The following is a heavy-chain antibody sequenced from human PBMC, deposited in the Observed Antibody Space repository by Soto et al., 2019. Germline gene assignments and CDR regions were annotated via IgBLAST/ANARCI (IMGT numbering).Heavy chain of an antibody. CDR1: GGTFSTYP. CDR3: ARGATHGSSWYFWFDP. D-gene: IGHD6-13*01. Sequence: QVQLVQSGAEVRMPGSSVKVSCKASGGTFSTYPINWVRQAPGQGLEWMGGIIPLFGTTNYAQKCKGRVTITADESTSTAYMELSSLRAEDAAVYYCARGATHGSSWYFWFDPWGQGTLVTVSS. J-gene: IGHJ5*02. CDR2: IIPLFGTT. V-gene: IGHV1-69*01.